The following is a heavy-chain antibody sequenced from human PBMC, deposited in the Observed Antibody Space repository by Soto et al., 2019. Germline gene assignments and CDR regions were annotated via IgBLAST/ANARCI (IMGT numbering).Heavy chain of an antibody. CDR1: GFTFDDYA. J-gene: IGHJ5*02. D-gene: IGHD6-13*01. CDR3: AKDTEAAGSGWFDP. Sequence: EVQLVESGGGLVQPGRSLRLSCEASGFTFDDYAMHWVRQAPGKGLEWVSGISWNSGSIGYADSVKGRVTISRDIAIFILYLQMISLRAEDTALYYCAKDTEAAGSGWFDPLGQGTLVTVS. V-gene: IGHV3-9*01. CDR2: ISWNSGSI.